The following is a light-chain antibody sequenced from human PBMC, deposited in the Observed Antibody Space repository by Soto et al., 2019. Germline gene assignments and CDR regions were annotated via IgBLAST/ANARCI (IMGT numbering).Light chain of an antibody. J-gene: IGKJ5*01. CDR3: QQRHMWPIT. CDR2: DAY. V-gene: IGKV3-11*01. Sequence: VLTQSPVTLSLSPGERATLSCRASQSFRGLLAWYQQKPGQAPRLLIYDAYNSATDIPPRFSGSGSGTDFTLTISSLEPEDSAVYYCQQRHMWPITFGQGTRLEIK. CDR1: QSFRGL.